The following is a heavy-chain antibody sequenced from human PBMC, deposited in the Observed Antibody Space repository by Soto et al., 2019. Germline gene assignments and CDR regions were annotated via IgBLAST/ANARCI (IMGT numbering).Heavy chain of an antibody. Sequence: ASVKVSCKASGYTFTGYYMHWVRQAPGQGLEWMGWINPNSGGTNYAQKFQGWVTMTRDTSISTAYMELSRLRSDDTAVYYCARGANPNPYYYDSSGYLRADYYYGMDVWGQGTTVTVSS. V-gene: IGHV1-2*04. CDR3: ARGANPNPYYYDSSGYLRADYYYGMDV. CDR1: GYTFTGYY. D-gene: IGHD3-22*01. J-gene: IGHJ6*02. CDR2: INPNSGGT.